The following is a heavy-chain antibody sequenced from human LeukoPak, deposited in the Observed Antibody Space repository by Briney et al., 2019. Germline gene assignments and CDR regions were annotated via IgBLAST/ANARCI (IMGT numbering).Heavy chain of an antibody. D-gene: IGHD2-21*01. CDR2: ISYDGSNK. CDR3: ARDLFGAYCGGTCPTPDY. Sequence: GGSLRLSCAASGFTFSSYAMHWVRQAPGKGLEWVAVISYDGSNKYYADSVKGRFTISRDNSENTLYLQMNSLRAEDTAVYYCARDLFGAYCGGTCPTPDYWGQGTLVSVSS. V-gene: IGHV3-30-3*01. CDR1: GFTFSSYA. J-gene: IGHJ4*02.